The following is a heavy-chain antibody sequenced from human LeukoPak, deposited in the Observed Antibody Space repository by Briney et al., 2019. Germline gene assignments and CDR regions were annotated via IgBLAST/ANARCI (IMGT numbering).Heavy chain of an antibody. CDR3: ALPGAYYYDSSVLDP. CDR1: GYTFTSYG. Sequence: ASVKVSCKASGYTFTSYGISWARQAPGQGLEWMGWISAYNGNTNYAQKLQGRVTMTTDTSTSTAYMELRSLRSDDTAVYYCALPGAYYYDSSVLDPWGQGTLVTVSS. J-gene: IGHJ5*02. V-gene: IGHV1-18*01. D-gene: IGHD3-22*01. CDR2: ISAYNGNT.